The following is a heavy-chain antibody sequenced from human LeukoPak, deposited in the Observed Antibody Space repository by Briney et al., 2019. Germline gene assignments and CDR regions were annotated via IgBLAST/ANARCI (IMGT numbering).Heavy chain of an antibody. V-gene: IGHV1-69*04. CDR2: IIPILGIA. CDR1: GGTFSSYA. Sequence: SSVKVSCKASGGTFSSYAISWVRQAPGQGLEWMGRIIPILGIANYAQKFQGRVTITADKSTSTAYMELSSLRSEDTAVYYCAREVESTTVVTIDYWGQGTLVTVSS. CDR3: AREVESTTVVTIDY. J-gene: IGHJ4*02. D-gene: IGHD4-23*01.